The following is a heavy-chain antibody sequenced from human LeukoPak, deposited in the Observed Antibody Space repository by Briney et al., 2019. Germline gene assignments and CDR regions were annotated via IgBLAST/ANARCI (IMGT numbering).Heavy chain of an antibody. CDR3: ARDYYDSSGRRYFDY. J-gene: IGHJ4*02. V-gene: IGHV3-53*01. CDR1: GFTVSSNS. D-gene: IGHD3-22*01. CDR2: NSGGNT. Sequence: GGSLRLSCTVSGFTVSSNSMSWVRQAPGMGLEWVSFNSGGNTHYSDSVKGRFTISRDNSKNTLYLQMNSLRAEDTAVYYCARDYYDSSGRRYFDYWGQGTLVTVSS.